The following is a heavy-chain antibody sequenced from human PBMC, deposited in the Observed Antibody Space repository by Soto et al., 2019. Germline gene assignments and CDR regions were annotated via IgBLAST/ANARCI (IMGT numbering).Heavy chain of an antibody. J-gene: IGHJ5*02. Sequence: GGSLRLSCAASGFAFSRYGMYWVRQAPGKGLEWVAVISYDGNSKNYRGSVKGRFTISRDNSKNTLYLQMNSLRAEDTAVYYCAKEEMVFEGLFDPWGQGTLVTAPQ. CDR2: ISYDGNSK. CDR3: AKEEMVFEGLFDP. V-gene: IGHV3-30*18. CDR1: GFAFSRYG. D-gene: IGHD2-8*01.